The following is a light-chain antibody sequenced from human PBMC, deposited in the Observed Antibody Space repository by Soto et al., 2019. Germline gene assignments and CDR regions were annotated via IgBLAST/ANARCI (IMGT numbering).Light chain of an antibody. Sequence: EIVLTQSPGTLSLSPGERATLSCRASESVSRIYLAWYQQKPGQAPRLLIYGASSRATGIPDRFSGSGSGTDFTLTSRRLEPEDFALYYCQQYGSSPYTFGQGTKLEIK. CDR1: ESVSRIY. CDR3: QQYGSSPYT. V-gene: IGKV3-20*01. CDR2: GAS. J-gene: IGKJ2*01.